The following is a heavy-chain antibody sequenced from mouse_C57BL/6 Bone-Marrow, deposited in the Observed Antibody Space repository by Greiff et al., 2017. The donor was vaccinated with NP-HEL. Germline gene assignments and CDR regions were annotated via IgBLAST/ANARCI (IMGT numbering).Heavy chain of an antibody. CDR1: GYTFTSYW. J-gene: IGHJ2*01. V-gene: IGHV1-53*01. D-gene: IGHD4-1*01. CDR2: INPSNGGT. Sequence: VQLQQPGTELVKPEASVKLSCKASGYTFTSYWMHWVKQRPGQGLEWIGNINPSNGGTNYNEKFKSKATLTVDKSSSTAYMQLSSLTSEDSAVYYCARSWTGTGGFDYWGQGTTLTVSS. CDR3: ARSWTGTGGFDY.